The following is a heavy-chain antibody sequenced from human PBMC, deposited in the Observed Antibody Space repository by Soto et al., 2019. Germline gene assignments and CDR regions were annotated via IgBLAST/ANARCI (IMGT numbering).Heavy chain of an antibody. D-gene: IGHD3-10*01. CDR2: ISGSGGST. CDR1: GFTFSSYA. CDR3: AKDGANYYGSGSYYIGTYFDY. Sequence: GSLRLSCAASGFTFSSYAMSWVRQAPGKGLEWVSAISGSGGSTYYADSVKGRFTISRDNSKNTLYLQMNSLRAEDTAVYYCAKDGANYYGSGSYYIGTYFDYWGQGTLVTVSS. J-gene: IGHJ4*02. V-gene: IGHV3-23*01.